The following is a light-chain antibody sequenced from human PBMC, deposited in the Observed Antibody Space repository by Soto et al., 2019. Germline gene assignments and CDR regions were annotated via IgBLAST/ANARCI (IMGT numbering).Light chain of an antibody. J-gene: IGLJ1*01. CDR3: VAWDDSLSGLV. V-gene: IGLV1-47*02. Sequence: QLVLTQPPSASGTPGQRVTISCSGRSANIGNNFVCWYQQLPGTAPRLLIYSNSQRPSGVPDRFSGSKSGTSASLAISGLRPDDEADYYCVAWDDSLSGLVFGTGTKLTVL. CDR1: SANIGNNF. CDR2: SNS.